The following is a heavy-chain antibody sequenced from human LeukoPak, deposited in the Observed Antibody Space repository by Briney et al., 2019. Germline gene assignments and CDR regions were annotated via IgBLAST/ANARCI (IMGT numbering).Heavy chain of an antibody. CDR3: ARGHSSGWFYFDY. D-gene: IGHD6-19*01. CDR2: ISGSGGTP. CDR1: GFTFGNFA. Sequence: GGSLRLSCATSGFTFGNFAMTWVRQAPGKGLKWVSTISGSGGTPHYADSVKGRFTISRDNSKNTLWLQMNSLRPEDTAGYYCARGHSSGWFYFDYWGQGILVTVSS. J-gene: IGHJ4*02. V-gene: IGHV3-23*01.